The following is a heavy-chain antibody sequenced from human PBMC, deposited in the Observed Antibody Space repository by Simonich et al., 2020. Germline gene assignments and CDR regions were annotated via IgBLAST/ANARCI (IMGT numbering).Heavy chain of an antibody. CDR2: ISSSSSYI. V-gene: IGHV3-21*01. Sequence: EVQLVESGGGLVKPGGSLRLSCAASGFTFSSYSMNWVRQAPGKGLEWVPSISSSSSYIYYADSVKGRVTISIDTAKNSLSLQMNSLRAEDTAVYYCARWIAVAGTGAYGMDVWGQGTTVTVSS. J-gene: IGHJ6*02. CDR1: GFTFSSYS. CDR3: ARWIAVAGTGAYGMDV. D-gene: IGHD6-19*01.